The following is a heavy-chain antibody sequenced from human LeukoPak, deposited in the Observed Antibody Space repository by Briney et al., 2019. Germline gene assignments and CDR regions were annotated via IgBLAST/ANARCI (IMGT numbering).Heavy chain of an antibody. CDR1: GFTFSSYV. Sequence: GGCLSLSCAASGFTFSSYVISWVRQAPGEGMEWVSAISGSGGSTYYADSVKGRFKLSRDNSQNTLYLHINSLRAEDTAVYYCAISPRITTVTHTAYWGQGTLVTVSS. CDR3: AISPRITTVTHTAY. V-gene: IGHV3-23*01. CDR2: ISGSGGST. D-gene: IGHD4-17*01. J-gene: IGHJ4*02.